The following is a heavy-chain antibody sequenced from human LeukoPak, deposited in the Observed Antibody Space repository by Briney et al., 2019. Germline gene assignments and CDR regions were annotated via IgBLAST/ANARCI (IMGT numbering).Heavy chain of an antibody. V-gene: IGHV3-49*04. D-gene: IGHD5-24*01. CDR3: TRARDGYNWDAFDI. CDR1: GFTFGDYA. J-gene: IGHJ3*02. CDR2: IRSKAYGGTT. Sequence: GGSLRLSCTASGFTFGDYAMSWVRQAPGKGLEWVGFIRSKAYGGTTEYAASVKGRFTISRDDSKSIAYLQMNSLKTEDTAVYYCTRARDGYNWDAFDIWGQGTMVTVSS.